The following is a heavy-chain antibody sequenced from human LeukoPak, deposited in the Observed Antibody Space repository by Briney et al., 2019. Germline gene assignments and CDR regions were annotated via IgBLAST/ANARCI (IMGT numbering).Heavy chain of an antibody. V-gene: IGHV3-21*01. CDR1: GFTFSSYA. Sequence: GGSLRLSCAASGFTFSSYAMNWVRQAPGKGLEWVSSITSSSSYIYYADSVKGRFTISRDNAKNSLYLQMNSLRAEDTAVYYCARETRGTYSEDYWGQGTLVTVSS. CDR3: ARETRGTYSEDY. CDR2: ITSSSSYI. D-gene: IGHD4-17*01. J-gene: IGHJ4*02.